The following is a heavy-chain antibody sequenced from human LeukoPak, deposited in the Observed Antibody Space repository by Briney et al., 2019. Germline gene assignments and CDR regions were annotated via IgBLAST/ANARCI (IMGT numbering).Heavy chain of an antibody. CDR2: ISYSGIT. D-gene: IGHD3-22*01. CDR3: ARLQRPYYYDSSGYYTTDDY. Sequence: SETLSLTCTVSGGSISNHYWTWIRQPPGKGPEWIGYISYSGITNYNPSLKSRVTISVDMSKNQFSLKLTSVTAADTAVYYCARLQRPYYYDSSGYYTTDDYWGQGTLVTVSS. J-gene: IGHJ4*02. CDR1: GGSISNHY. V-gene: IGHV4-59*11.